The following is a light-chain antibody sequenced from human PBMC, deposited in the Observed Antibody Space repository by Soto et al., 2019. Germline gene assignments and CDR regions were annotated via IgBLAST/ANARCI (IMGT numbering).Light chain of an antibody. V-gene: IGKV3-15*01. CDR2: GAS. J-gene: IGKJ1*01. Sequence: EIVMTQSPATLSVSPGERATLSCRASQSVTTNLAWYQQKPGQAPRLLIFGASTRATGIPARFSGSGSGTEFTLTISSLQSEDFAVYFCQQYHKWPPVTFGQGTKVEIK. CDR1: QSVTTN. CDR3: QQYHKWPPVT.